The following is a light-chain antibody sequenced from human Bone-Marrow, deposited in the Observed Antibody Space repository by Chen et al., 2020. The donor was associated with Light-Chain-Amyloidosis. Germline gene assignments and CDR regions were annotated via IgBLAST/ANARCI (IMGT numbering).Light chain of an antibody. Sequence: DIVMTQSPDSLAVSLGERATINCKSSQSLLYSSNNKNYLAWYQQKPGQPPKLLISWASIRESGVPARFSGSGSGTDFTLTISSLQAEDVAVYYCQQYYSTPRTFGQGTKVEIK. V-gene: IGKV4-1*01. CDR2: WAS. CDR1: QSLLYSSNNKNY. J-gene: IGKJ1*01. CDR3: QQYYSTPRT.